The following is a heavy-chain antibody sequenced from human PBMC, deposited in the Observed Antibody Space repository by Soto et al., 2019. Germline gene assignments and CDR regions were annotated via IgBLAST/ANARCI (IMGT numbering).Heavy chain of an antibody. CDR1: GFTFRSYA. CDR2: ISYDGSNK. CDR3: AKPYYYGSSGYPWNDAFDI. J-gene: IGHJ3*02. D-gene: IGHD3-22*01. V-gene: IGHV3-30*18. Sequence: PGGSLRLSCAASGFTFRSYAVQWVRQAPGKGLEWVAVISYDGSNKYYEDSVKGRFTISRDNSKNTLHLQMNSLRAEDTAVYYCAKPYYYGSSGYPWNDAFDIWGQGTMVTVSS.